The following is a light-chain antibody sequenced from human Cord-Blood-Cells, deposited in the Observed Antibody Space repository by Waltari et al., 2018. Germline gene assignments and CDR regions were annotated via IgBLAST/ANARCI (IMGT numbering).Light chain of an antibody. Sequence: VIWMTQSPSLLPASTGDSATISCQMSQGISSYLAWYQQKTGKAPELLIYAASTLQSWVPSRLSGSGSGTDFSLTISCLQSEDFATYYCQQYYSFPTFGQGTKVEIK. CDR3: QQYYSFPT. CDR1: QGISSY. CDR2: AAS. V-gene: IGKV1D-8*01. J-gene: IGKJ1*01.